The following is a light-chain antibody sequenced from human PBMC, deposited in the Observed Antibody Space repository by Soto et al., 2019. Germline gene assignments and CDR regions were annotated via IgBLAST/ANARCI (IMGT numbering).Light chain of an antibody. CDR1: SSDVGGHNY. Sequence: QSVLTQPPSASGSPGQSVTISCTGTSSDVGGHNYVSWYQQHPGKAPKLMIYDVTGRPSGVPDRFSGSKSGNTASLTVSGLQAEDEADYYCASYAGSDTWVFGGGTQLTVL. CDR2: DVT. CDR3: ASYAGSDTWV. J-gene: IGLJ3*02. V-gene: IGLV2-8*01.